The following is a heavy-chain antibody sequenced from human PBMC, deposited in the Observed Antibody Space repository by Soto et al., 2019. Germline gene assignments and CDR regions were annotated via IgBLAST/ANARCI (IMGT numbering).Heavy chain of an antibody. CDR1: GFTLSGCS. V-gene: IGHV3-74*01. Sequence: EVQLVESGGGLVQPGGSLRLSCAASGFTLSGCSMHWVRQAPGKGLVWVSGIDNAGTDSTYADSVKGRFTSSRDNAKNLLYLQMNMLIVEDTAGYYCARGWFGPDVWGKGTTVTVSS. D-gene: IGHD3-10*01. CDR2: IDNAGTDS. CDR3: ARGWFGPDV. J-gene: IGHJ6*04.